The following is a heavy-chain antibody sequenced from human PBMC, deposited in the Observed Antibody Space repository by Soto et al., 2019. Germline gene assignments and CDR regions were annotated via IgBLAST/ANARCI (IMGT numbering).Heavy chain of an antibody. D-gene: IGHD6-19*01. J-gene: IGHJ4*02. CDR2: IYYSGST. CDR3: ARRAVAGSLNSKRDKLPDY. V-gene: IGHV4-30-4*01. CDR1: GGSISSGDYY. Sequence: PSETLSLTCTVSGGSISSGDYYWSWIRQPPGKGLEWIGYIYYSGSTYYNPSLKSRVTISVDTSKNQFSLKLSSVTAADTAVYYCARRAVAGSLNSKRDKLPDYWGQGTLVTVSS.